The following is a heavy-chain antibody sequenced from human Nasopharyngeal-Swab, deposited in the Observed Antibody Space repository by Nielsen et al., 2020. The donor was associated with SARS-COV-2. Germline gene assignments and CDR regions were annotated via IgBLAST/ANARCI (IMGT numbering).Heavy chain of an antibody. CDR2: ISYEGSLK. CDR1: GFTFNNYG. CDR3: ARRRSILHLGEFSSSFDS. V-gene: IGHV3-30*03. D-gene: IGHD3-16*01. Sequence: GGSLRLSCAVSGFTFNNYGMHWVRQAPGKGLEWVALISYEGSLKYYADSVKGRFTISRDSSKNTVYLQMNSLRPEDTAVYYCARRRSILHLGEFSSSFDSWGQGTLVTVSS. J-gene: IGHJ4*02.